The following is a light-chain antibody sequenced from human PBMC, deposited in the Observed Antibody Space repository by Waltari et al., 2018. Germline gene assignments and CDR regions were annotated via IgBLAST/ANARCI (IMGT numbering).Light chain of an antibody. CDR2: SNK. CDR3: AAWDDSLNGLV. V-gene: IGLV1-44*01. CDR1: SSNIGSNT. J-gene: IGLJ1*01. Sequence: QSVLTQPPSASGTPGQRVTISCSGSSSNIGSNTVKWYQQLPGTAPNLLIYSNKQRPSGVPDRFSGSKSGTSASLAISGLQSEDEADYYCAAWDDSLNGLVFGTGTKVTVL.